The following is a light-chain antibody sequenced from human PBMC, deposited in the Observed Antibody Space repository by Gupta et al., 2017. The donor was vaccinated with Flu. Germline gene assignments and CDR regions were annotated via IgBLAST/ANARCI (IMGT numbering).Light chain of an antibody. J-gene: IGLJ3*02. CDR1: SSNIANNY. V-gene: IGLV1-51*02. CDR2: END. CDR3: VTWDSSLSTVL. Sequence: SSSNIANNYVSWYQQFPGTAPKLLIYENDRRPSGFPDRFSGSKSGTSATLDITGLQTGDEADYYCVTWDSSLSTVLSGGGTKLTVL.